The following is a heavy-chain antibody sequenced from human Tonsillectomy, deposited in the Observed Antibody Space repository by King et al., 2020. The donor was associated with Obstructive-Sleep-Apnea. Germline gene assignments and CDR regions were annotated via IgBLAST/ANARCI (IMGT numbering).Heavy chain of an antibody. Sequence: VQLVESGGGVVQPGRSLRLSCAASGFTFSSYGMHWVRQAPGKGLEWVAVLWYDGSNKHYADSVKGRFTISRDNSKNTLYLQMTGLRAGDTAVYYCARDHENQGSCSGGSCQFDPWGQGTLGTVSS. CDR3: ARDHENQGSCSGGSCQFDP. D-gene: IGHD2-15*01. CDR1: GFTFSSYG. J-gene: IGHJ5*02. CDR2: LWYDGSNK. V-gene: IGHV3-33*01.